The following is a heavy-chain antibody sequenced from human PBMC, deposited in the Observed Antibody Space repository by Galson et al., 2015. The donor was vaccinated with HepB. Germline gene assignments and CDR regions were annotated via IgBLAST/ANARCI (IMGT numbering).Heavy chain of an antibody. CDR1: GGSISSSSYY. CDR3: ASTVFFAFDI. V-gene: IGHV4-39*01. J-gene: IGHJ3*02. D-gene: IGHD4-11*01. Sequence: SETLSLTCTVSGGSISSSSYYWGWIRQPPGKGLEWIGSIYYSGSTYYNPSLKSRVTISVDTSKNQFSLKLSSVTAADTAVYYCASTVFFAFDIWGQGTMVTVSS. CDR2: IYYSGST.